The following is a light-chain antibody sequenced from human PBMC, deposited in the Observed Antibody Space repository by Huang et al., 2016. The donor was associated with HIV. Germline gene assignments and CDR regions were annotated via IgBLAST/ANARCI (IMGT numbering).Light chain of an antibody. CDR1: ESVAAN. J-gene: IGKJ1*01. Sequence: EIVMTQSPATLSVSPGERATLSCRASESVAANLAWYRQIPGQTPRLLIHGASTRATDIPARFSGSGSGTEFTLTISSLQSEDFAVYYCQQYNKWPRTFGQGTKVEI. CDR2: GAS. CDR3: QQYNKWPRT. V-gene: IGKV3-15*01.